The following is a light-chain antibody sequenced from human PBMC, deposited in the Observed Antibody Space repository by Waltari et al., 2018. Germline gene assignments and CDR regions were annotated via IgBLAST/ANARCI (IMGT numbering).Light chain of an antibody. J-gene: IGKJ1*01. CDR2: RAS. Sequence: EIVMTQSPATLSLSPGERANLSCRSSQSVITNLAWYQQKPGQAPRLLIYRASSRATGIPATFSGSGSGTEFTLTISSLQSEDFAIYYCQQYNMWPRTFGQGTKVEIK. V-gene: IGKV3-15*01. CDR1: QSVITN. CDR3: QQYNMWPRT.